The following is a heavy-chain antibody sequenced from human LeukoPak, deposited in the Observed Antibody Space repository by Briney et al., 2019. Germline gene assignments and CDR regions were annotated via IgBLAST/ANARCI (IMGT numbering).Heavy chain of an antibody. J-gene: IGHJ4*02. CDR2: INHSGST. CDR1: GGSISSSNW. V-gene: IGHV4-4*02. Sequence: SETLSLTCAVSGGSISSSNWWSWVRQPPGKGLEWIGEINHSGSTNYNPSLKSRVTISVDTSKNQFSLKLSSVTAADTAVYYCARGRGAAVDYWGQGTLVTVSS. CDR3: ARGRGAAVDY. D-gene: IGHD6-13*01.